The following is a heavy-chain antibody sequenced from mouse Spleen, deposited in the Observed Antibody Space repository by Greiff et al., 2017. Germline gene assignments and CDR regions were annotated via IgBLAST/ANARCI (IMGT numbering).Heavy chain of an antibody. CDR1: GFTFSSYA. Sequence: EVQLVESGGGLVKPGGSLKLSCAASGFTFSSYAMSWVRQTPEKRLEWVASISSGGSTYYPDSVKGRFTISRDNARNILYLQMSSLRSEDTAMYYCARDFGYDGGYWGQGTLVTVSA. CDR2: ISSGGST. CDR3: ARDFGYDGGY. V-gene: IGHV5-6-5*01. D-gene: IGHD2-2*01. J-gene: IGHJ3*01.